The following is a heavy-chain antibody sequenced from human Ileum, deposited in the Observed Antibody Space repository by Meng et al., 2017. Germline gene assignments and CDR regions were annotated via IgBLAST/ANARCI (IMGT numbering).Heavy chain of an antibody. V-gene: IGHV3-74*01. Sequence: ESLKISCAAPGLTFSNYWFHWVRQVPGMGLEWVSRVNTDGTSTIYADSVKGRFTISRDNANNAVYLQMNNLGVEDTAVYYCASWAGGSGSYAVFDYWGPGTLVTVSS. CDR1: GLTFSNYW. J-gene: IGHJ4*02. CDR3: ASWAGGSGSYAVFDY. CDR2: VNTDGTST. D-gene: IGHD3-10*01.